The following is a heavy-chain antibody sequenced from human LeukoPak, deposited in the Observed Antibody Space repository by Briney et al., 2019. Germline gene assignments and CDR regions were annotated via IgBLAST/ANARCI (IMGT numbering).Heavy chain of an antibody. CDR2: ISSSSGII. V-gene: IGHV3-48*03. J-gene: IGHJ4*02. D-gene: IGHD5-18*01. CDR1: GFTFNYYE. Sequence: GGSLRLSCAASGFTFNYYEMNWVRLAPGKGLEWVSYISSSSGIIYYADSVKGRFTISRDNAKNSLHLQMSSLRAEDTARYYCARLHIRGYRYGFDFWGQGTLVTVSS. CDR3: ARLHIRGYRYGFDF.